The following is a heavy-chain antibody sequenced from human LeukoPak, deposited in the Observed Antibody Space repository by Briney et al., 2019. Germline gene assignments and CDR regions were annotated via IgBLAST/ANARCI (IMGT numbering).Heavy chain of an antibody. D-gene: IGHD1-26*01. Sequence: GSLRLSCAASGFTFSSYSMNWVRQAPGKGLEWVSSISSSSSYIYYADSVKGRFTISRDNSKNTLYLQMNGLRAEDTAVYYCARDLIVGTTIRYYFDYWGQGTLVTVSS. J-gene: IGHJ4*02. V-gene: IGHV3-21*01. CDR1: GFTFSSYS. CDR2: ISSSSSYI. CDR3: ARDLIVGTTIRYYFDY.